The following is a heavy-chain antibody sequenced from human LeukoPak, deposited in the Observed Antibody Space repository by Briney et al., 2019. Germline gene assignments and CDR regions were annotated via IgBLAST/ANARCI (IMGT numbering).Heavy chain of an antibody. CDR1: GFTFSSYG. V-gene: IGHV3-30*18. CDR2: ISYDGSNK. CDR3: AKDRHLMTTATTGDY. Sequence: PGGSLRLSCAASGFTFSSYGMHWVRQAPGKGLEWVTVISYDGSNKYYAGSVKGRFTISRDNSKNTLYLQMNSLRAEDTAVYYCAKDRHLMTTATTGDYWGQGTLVTVSS. J-gene: IGHJ4*02. D-gene: IGHD4-17*01.